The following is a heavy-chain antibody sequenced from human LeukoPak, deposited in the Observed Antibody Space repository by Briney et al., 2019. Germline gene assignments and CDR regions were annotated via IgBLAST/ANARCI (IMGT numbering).Heavy chain of an antibody. V-gene: IGHV5-51*01. D-gene: IGHD3-10*01. Sequence: GESLKISCKGSGYSLTSYWIGWVRQMPGKGLEWMGIIYPGDSDTRYSPSFQGQVTISAGKSISTAYLQWSSLKASDTAMYYCGRSGSYYTSWFDPWGQGTLVTVSS. CDR2: IYPGDSDT. CDR3: GRSGSYYTSWFDP. J-gene: IGHJ5*02. CDR1: GYSLTSYW.